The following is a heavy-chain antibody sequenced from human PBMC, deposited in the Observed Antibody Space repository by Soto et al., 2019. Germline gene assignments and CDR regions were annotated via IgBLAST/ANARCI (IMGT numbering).Heavy chain of an antibody. V-gene: IGHV3-49*04. Sequence: GGSLRLSCTASGFTFGDYAMSWVRQAPGKGLEWVGFIRSKAYGGTTEYAASVKGRFTISRDDSKSIAYLQMNSLKTEDTAVYYCTRDRYSGSHETIADYWGQGTLVTVSS. CDR1: GFTFGDYA. CDR2: IRSKAYGGTT. D-gene: IGHD6-6*01. J-gene: IGHJ4*02. CDR3: TRDRYSGSHETIADY.